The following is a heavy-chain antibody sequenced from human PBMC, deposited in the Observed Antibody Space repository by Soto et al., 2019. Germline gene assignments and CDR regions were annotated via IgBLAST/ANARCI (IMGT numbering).Heavy chain of an antibody. V-gene: IGHV1-69*13. CDR1: GGTFSSYA. Sequence: ASVKVSCKASGGTFSSYAISWVRQAPGQGLEWMGGIIPIFGTANYAQKFQGRVTITADESTSTAYMELSSLRSEDTAVYYCARDSAADTAMVIYYYYYGMDVWGQGTTVTVSS. J-gene: IGHJ6*02. CDR2: IIPIFGTA. D-gene: IGHD5-18*01. CDR3: ARDSAADTAMVIYYYYYGMDV.